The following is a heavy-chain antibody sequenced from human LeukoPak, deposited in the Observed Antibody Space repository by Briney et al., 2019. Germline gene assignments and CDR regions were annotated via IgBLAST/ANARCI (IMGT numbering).Heavy chain of an antibody. J-gene: IGHJ4*02. CDR2: ISYDGSNK. CDR3: AREALPYYYDSSGFDY. Sequence: GGSLRLSCAASGFTFSSYAMHWVRQAPGKGLEWVAVISYDGSNKYYADSVKGRFTISRDNSKNTLYLQMNSLRAEDTAVYYCAREALPYYYDSSGFDYWGQGTLVTVSS. D-gene: IGHD3-22*01. CDR1: GFTFSSYA. V-gene: IGHV3-30-3*01.